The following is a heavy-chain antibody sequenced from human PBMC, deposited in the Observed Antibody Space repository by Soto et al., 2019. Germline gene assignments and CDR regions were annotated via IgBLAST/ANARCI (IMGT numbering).Heavy chain of an antibody. CDR1: GKTFNIYG. CDR2: ITAYNDDT. V-gene: IGHV1-18*01. Sequence: PVKVSCTLSGKTFNIYGFTWVRQAPGQGLEWMGWITAYNDDTNYAQKFQGRVTITVDDATRTVYMEVRDLTSEDTAIYYCARGPFRPSAMDVWGQGTTVTVSS. D-gene: IGHD3-10*01. CDR3: ARGPFRPSAMDV. J-gene: IGHJ6*02.